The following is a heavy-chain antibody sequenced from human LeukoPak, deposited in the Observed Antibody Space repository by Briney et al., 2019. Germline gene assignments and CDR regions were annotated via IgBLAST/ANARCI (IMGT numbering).Heavy chain of an antibody. CDR2: ISGSGGST. CDR1: GFTFSSYA. Sequence: PGGSLRLSCAASGFTFSSYAMSWVRQAPGKGLEWVSAISGSGGSTYYADSVKGRFTISRANSKNTLYLQMNSLRAEDTAVYYCASHYTPPPVLDFWGQGTLVTVSS. V-gene: IGHV3-23*01. CDR3: ASHYTPPPVLDF. D-gene: IGHD1-14*01. J-gene: IGHJ4*02.